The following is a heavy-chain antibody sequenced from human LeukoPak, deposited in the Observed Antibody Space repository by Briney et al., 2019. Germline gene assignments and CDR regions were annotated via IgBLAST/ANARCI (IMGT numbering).Heavy chain of an antibody. CDR1: GFTVSSNY. J-gene: IGHJ3*02. Sequence: TGGFLRLSCAASGFTVSSNYMSWVRQAPGKGLEWVSVIYSGGSTYYADSVKGRFTISRDNSKNTLYLQMNSLRAEDTAVYYCARDTPPPKYCSSTSCLPDAFDIWGQGTMVTVSS. CDR3: ARDTPPPKYCSSTSCLPDAFDI. CDR2: IYSGGST. D-gene: IGHD2-2*01. V-gene: IGHV3-53*01.